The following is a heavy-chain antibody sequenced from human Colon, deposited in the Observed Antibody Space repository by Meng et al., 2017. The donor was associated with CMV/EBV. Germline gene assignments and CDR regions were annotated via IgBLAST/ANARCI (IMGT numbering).Heavy chain of an antibody. D-gene: IGHD2-2*01. J-gene: IGHJ6*02. V-gene: IGHV3-74*01. Sequence: GGSLRLSCAASGFTFNSYWMHWVRQAPGKGLVWVSRINSDGSTTNYADSVKGRFTISRDNAKNTLYLQMNSLRAEDTAVYYCARELLATPIPHYCSSTSCYVDYYYYGMDVWGQGTTVTVSS. CDR1: GFTFNSYW. CDR3: ARELLATPIPHYCSSTSCYVDYYYYGMDV. CDR2: INSDGSTT.